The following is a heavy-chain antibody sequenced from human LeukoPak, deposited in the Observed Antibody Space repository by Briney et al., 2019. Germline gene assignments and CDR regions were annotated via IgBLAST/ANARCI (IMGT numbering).Heavy chain of an antibody. J-gene: IGHJ4*02. Sequence: GGSLRLSCAASGFTFSSYGMHWVRQAPGKGLEWVAFIRYDGSNKYYADSVKGRFTISRDNSKNTLYLQMNSLRAEDTAVYYCAKDYYDSSGYYEVYFDYWGQGTLVTVSS. CDR2: IRYDGSNK. V-gene: IGHV3-30*02. CDR3: AKDYYDSSGYYEVYFDY. CDR1: GFTFSSYG. D-gene: IGHD3-22*01.